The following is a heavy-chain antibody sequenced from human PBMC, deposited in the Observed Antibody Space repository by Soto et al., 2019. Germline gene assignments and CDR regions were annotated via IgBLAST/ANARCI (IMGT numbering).Heavy chain of an antibody. CDR2: INHSGST. Sequence: SETLSLTCAVYGGSFSGYYWSWIRQPPGKGLEWIGEINHSGSTNYNPSLKSRVTISVDTSKNQFSLKLSSVTAADTAVYYCARGWGKIFDYWGQGTLVTVSS. CDR1: GGSFSGYY. CDR3: ARGWGKIFDY. D-gene: IGHD7-27*01. J-gene: IGHJ4*02. V-gene: IGHV4-34*01.